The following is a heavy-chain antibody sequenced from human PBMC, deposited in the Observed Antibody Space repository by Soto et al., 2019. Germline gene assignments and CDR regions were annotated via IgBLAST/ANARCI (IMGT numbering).Heavy chain of an antibody. V-gene: IGHV1-18*01. CDR2: ISAFNGNT. D-gene: IGHD5-12*01. CDR3: ARGGFDSGYGV. Sequence: ASVKVSCKASGYTFTSYGVTWVRQAPGQGLEWMGWISAFNGNTNYAQNLQGRVTMTTDTPTSTAYMELRSLRSDDTAVYYCARGGFDSGYGVWSQGTVVTVSS. CDR1: GYTFTSYG. J-gene: IGHJ4*02.